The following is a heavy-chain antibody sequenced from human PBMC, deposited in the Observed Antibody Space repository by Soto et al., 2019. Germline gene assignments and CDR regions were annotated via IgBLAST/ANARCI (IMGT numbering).Heavy chain of an antibody. CDR3: ARTGPDTAMDNIDY. V-gene: IGHV1-18*04. J-gene: IGHJ4*02. Sequence: ASVKVTFKASGYTFTSYGISWVRQAPGQGLEWMGWVSAYNGNTNYAQKLQGRVTMTTDTSTSTAYMELRSLRSDDTAVYYCARTGPDTAMDNIDYWGQGTLVTVSS. CDR2: VSAYNGNT. CDR1: GYTFTSYG. D-gene: IGHD5-18*01.